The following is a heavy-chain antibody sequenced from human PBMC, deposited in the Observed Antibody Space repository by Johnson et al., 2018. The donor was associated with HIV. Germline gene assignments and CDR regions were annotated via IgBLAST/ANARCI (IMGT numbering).Heavy chain of an antibody. CDR2: ISGSGNSI. CDR1: GFTFSSYG. CDR3: ASLGGLGGFDV. D-gene: IGHD1-26*01. V-gene: IGHV3-NL1*01. Sequence: QVQLVESGGGVVQPGGSLRLSCAASGFTFSSYGMHWVRQAPGKGLEWVSAISGSGNSIYYADSVKGRFTISRDNAKNSLYLQMNSLTPEDTAVYYCASLGGLGGFDVWGQGTMVTVSS. J-gene: IGHJ3*01.